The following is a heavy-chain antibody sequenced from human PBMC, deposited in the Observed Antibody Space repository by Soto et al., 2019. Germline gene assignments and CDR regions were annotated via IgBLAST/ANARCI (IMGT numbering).Heavy chain of an antibody. CDR2: INPSGGST. CDR1: GYTFTSYY. Sequence: GASVKVSCKASGYTFTSYYMHWVRQAPGQGLEWMGIINPSGGSTSYAQKFQGWVTMTRDTSISTAYMELSRLRSDDTAVYYCARARAGDYHGSGSYDWFDPWGQGTLVTVSS. CDR3: ARARAGDYHGSGSYDWFDP. D-gene: IGHD3-10*01. J-gene: IGHJ5*02. V-gene: IGHV1-46*01.